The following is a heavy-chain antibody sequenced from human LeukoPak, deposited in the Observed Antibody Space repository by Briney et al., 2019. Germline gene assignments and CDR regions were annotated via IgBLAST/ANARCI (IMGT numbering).Heavy chain of an antibody. D-gene: IGHD6-6*01. CDR2: IYTSGST. CDR1: GGSISSYY. CDR3: ARMQLARPIDAFDI. J-gene: IGHJ3*02. Sequence: SETLSLTCTVSGGSISSYYWSWIRQPAGKGLEWIGRIYTSGSTNYNPSLKSRVTMSVDTSKNQFSLKLSSVTAADTAVYYCARMQLARPIDAFDIWGQGTMITVSS. V-gene: IGHV4-4*07.